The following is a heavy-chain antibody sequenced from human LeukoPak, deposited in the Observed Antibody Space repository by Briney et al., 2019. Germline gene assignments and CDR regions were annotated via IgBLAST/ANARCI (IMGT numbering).Heavy chain of an antibody. J-gene: IGHJ4*02. CDR2: IYYSGST. V-gene: IGHV4-59*01. CDR1: GGSISSYY. D-gene: IGHD3-3*01. CDR3: ARGTVLRFLEWQRNYYFDY. Sequence: PSETLSLTCTVSGGSISSYYWSWIRQPPGKGLEWIGYIYYSGSTNYNPSLKSRVTISVDTSKNQFSLKLSSVTAADTAVYYCARGTVLRFLEWQRNYYFDYWGQGTLVTVSS.